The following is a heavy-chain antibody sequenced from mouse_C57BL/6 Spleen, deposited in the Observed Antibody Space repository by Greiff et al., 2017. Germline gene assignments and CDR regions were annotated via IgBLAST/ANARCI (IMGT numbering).Heavy chain of an antibody. J-gene: IGHJ3*01. Sequence: EVQLQESGPGLVKPSQSLSLTCSVTGYSITSGYYWYWNRQFPGTKLEWMDYIRYDGSNNYNPTLKNRISITRDTSKNQFFLKLNSVTTEDTATYYCAREVYGNEGFAYWGQGTLVTVSA. CDR1: GYSITSGYY. D-gene: IGHD2-10*02. CDR3: AREVYGNEGFAY. CDR2: IRYDGSN. V-gene: IGHV3-6*01.